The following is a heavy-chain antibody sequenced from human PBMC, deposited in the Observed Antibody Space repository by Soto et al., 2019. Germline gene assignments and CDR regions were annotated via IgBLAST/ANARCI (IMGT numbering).Heavy chain of an antibody. D-gene: IGHD3-3*01. V-gene: IGHV3-23*01. Sequence: EVQLLESGGGLVQPGGSLRLSCAASGFTFSSYAMSWVRQAPGKGLEWVSAISGMGGSTYYADPVKGRFTISRDNSKNTPSLHMNSLRAVDTAVYYCAKDGSSAVEVYDFWSGYYYYFDYWGPGPLVTVSS. CDR1: GFTFSSYA. J-gene: IGHJ4*02. CDR2: ISGMGGST. CDR3: AKDGSSAVEVYDFWSGYYYYFDY.